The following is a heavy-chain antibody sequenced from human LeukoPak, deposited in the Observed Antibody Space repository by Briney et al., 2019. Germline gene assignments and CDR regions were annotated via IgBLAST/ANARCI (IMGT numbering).Heavy chain of an antibody. CDR3: ARDQGGSGDFDY. J-gene: IGHJ4*02. CDR2: IYYSGST. D-gene: IGHD3-10*01. V-gene: IGHV4-59*01. CDR1: GGSISSYY. Sequence: SETLSLTCTVSGGSISSYYWSWIRQPPGKGLEWIGYIYYSGSTNYNPSLKSRVTISIDTSKNQFSLKLSSVTAADTAVYYRARDQGGSGDFDYWGQGTLVTVSS.